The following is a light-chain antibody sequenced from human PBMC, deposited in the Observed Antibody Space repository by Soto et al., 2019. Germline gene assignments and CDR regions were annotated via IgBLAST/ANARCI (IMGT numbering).Light chain of an antibody. CDR3: QQYNNWPPFT. V-gene: IGKV3-15*01. Sequence: EIVMTQSPATLSVSPGERATLSCRASQSIRSYLAWYQQRPGQAPRLLIYDASTRAAGIPARFIGSGSGTEFTLTISSLQSEDFAVYHCQQYNNWPPFTFGPGTKVDIK. CDR1: QSIRSY. J-gene: IGKJ3*01. CDR2: DAS.